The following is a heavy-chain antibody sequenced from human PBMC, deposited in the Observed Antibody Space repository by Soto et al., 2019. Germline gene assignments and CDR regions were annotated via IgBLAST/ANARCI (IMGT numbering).Heavy chain of an antibody. Sequence: SETLSLTCTVSGGSINSYYWSWIRQPPGKGLEWIGYIYYTGLSNYNPSLKSRVTISVDTSKNQFSLKLSSVTAADTAVYYCARGGRKLFDYWGQGTLVTVSS. CDR3: ARGGRKLFDY. J-gene: IGHJ4*02. CDR1: GGSINSYY. V-gene: IGHV4-59*01. D-gene: IGHD5-12*01. CDR2: IYYTGLS.